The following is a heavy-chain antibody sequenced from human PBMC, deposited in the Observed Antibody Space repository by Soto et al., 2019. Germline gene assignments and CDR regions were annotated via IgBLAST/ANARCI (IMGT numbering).Heavy chain of an antibody. CDR1: GYTFTGHW. V-gene: IGHV5-10-1*01. D-gene: IGHD5-12*01. CDR3: SRHTGYDSSLDY. J-gene: IGHJ4*02. Sequence: GESLKISCQGSGYTFTGHWLSWVRQMPGKGLEWMVRIDPSDSYTDYSPTVQGHVTMSADKSINTAYLQWSSLQASDTAGYYCSRHTGYDSSLDYWGQGTLVTVSS. CDR2: IDPSDSYT.